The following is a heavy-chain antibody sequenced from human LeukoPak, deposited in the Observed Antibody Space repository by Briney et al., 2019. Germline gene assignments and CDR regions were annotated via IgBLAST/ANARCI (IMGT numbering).Heavy chain of an antibody. J-gene: IGHJ4*02. CDR3: AKGAYYYDSSGQYYFDY. V-gene: IGHV3-53*05. CDR1: GFTVSSNY. CDR2: IYSGGST. D-gene: IGHD3-22*01. Sequence: GGSLRLSCAASGFTVSSNYMSWVRQAPGKGLEWVSVIYSGGSTYYADSVKGRFTISRDTSKNTLYLQMSSLRAEDTAVYYCAKGAYYYDSSGQYYFDYWGQGSLVTVSS.